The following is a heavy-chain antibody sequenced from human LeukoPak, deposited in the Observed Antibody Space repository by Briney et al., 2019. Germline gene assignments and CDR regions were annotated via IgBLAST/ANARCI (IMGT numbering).Heavy chain of an antibody. CDR2: IYHSGST. J-gene: IGHJ5*02. V-gene: IGHV4-59*01. CDR3: ARVPMHNWFDP. Sequence: KASETLSLTCTVSGGSIRSYYWSWVRQPPGKGLEWIGYIYHSGSTNYNPSLKSRVNLSVDMAKNQISLKMSSVTAADTAVYYCARVPMHNWFDPWGQGTLVTVSS. CDR1: GGSIRSYY. D-gene: IGHD2-2*01.